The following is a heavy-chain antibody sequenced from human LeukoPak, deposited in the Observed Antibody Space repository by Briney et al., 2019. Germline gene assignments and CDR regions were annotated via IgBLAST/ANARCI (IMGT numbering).Heavy chain of an antibody. CDR2: IIPIFGTA. J-gene: IGHJ4*02. Sequence: SVTVSCKASGGTFSSYAISWVRQAPGQGLEWMGGIIPIFGTANYAQKFQGRVTITADESTSTAYMELSSLRSEDTAVYYCARDHDYYGSGSCDYWGQGTLVTVSS. CDR3: ARDHDYYGSGSCDY. CDR1: GGTFSSYA. D-gene: IGHD3-10*01. V-gene: IGHV1-69*13.